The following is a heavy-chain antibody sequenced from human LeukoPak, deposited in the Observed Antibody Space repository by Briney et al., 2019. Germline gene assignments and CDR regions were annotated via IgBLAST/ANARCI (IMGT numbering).Heavy chain of an antibody. CDR2: ISAYNGNT. J-gene: IGHJ5*02. V-gene: IGHV1-18*01. D-gene: IGHD2-2*01. Sequence: ASVKVSCKASGYTFTSYGISWVRQAPGQGLEWMGWISAYNGNTNYAQKLQGRVTMTTDTSTSTAYMELRSPRSDDTAVYYCARGVVPAAQQKGFDPWGQGTLVTVSS. CDR1: GYTFTSYG. CDR3: ARGVVPAAQQKGFDP.